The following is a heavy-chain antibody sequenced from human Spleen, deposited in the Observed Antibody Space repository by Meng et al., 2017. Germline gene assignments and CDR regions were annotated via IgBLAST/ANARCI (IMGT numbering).Heavy chain of an antibody. CDR3: ARDEDISAAGKLFGDY. J-gene: IGHJ4*02. Sequence: HVQLVTSGSDVKKPWASANVSCNASRHPFPDYWLHWVRRAPGQGLEWMGRINPKSGDPHYAQRFQGRVTMTGDTSISTAYMELSGLRSDDTAMYYCARDEDISAAGKLFGDYWGQGTLVTVSS. CDR1: RHPFPDYW. D-gene: IGHD6-13*01. CDR2: INPKSGDP. V-gene: IGHV1-2*06.